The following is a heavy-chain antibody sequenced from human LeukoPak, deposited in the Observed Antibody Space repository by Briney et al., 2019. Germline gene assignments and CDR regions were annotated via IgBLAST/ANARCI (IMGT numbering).Heavy chain of an antibody. V-gene: IGHV3-23*01. CDR2: ISGSGGGT. CDR1: GFTFSSYA. J-gene: IGHJ4*02. D-gene: IGHD3-3*01. Sequence: GGSLRLSCAASGFTFSSYAMSWVRRAPGKGLEWVSAISGSGGGTYYADSVKGRFTISRDNSKNTLYLQMNSLRAEDTAVYYCAGFGRPGDYWGQGTLVTVSS. CDR3: AGFGRPGDY.